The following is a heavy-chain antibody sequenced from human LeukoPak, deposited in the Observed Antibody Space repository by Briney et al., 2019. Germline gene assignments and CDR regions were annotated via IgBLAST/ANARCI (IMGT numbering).Heavy chain of an antibody. CDR1: GFNFGTYA. V-gene: IGHV3-30*04. Sequence: GGSLRLSCAASGFNFGTYAMDWVRQAPGKGLEWVGNISYDGGYQSYAVSVRGRFTISRDNSKNTLYLQMNSLRDEDAAVYYCATESSLSNWGRGTLVTVSS. CDR2: ISYDGGYQ. J-gene: IGHJ4*02. CDR3: ATESSLSN.